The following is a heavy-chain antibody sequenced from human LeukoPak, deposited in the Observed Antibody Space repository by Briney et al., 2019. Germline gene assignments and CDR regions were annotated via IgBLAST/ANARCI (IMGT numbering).Heavy chain of an antibody. V-gene: IGHV3-74*01. Sequence: HTGGSLRLSCAASGFTFSDPWMHWVRQAPGRGLVWVSRVKGDGISTLHADFVEGRFTISRDNARNTLYLQMNSLRADDTALYYCATGPYNAFEMWGQGTMVTVSS. CDR1: GFTFSDPW. CDR2: VKGDGIST. J-gene: IGHJ3*02. D-gene: IGHD2-2*02. CDR3: ATGPYNAFEM.